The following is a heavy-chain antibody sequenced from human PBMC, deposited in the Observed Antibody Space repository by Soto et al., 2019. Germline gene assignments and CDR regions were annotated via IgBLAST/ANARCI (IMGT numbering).Heavy chain of an antibody. J-gene: IGHJ6*02. CDR1: GYTFTGYY. CDR2: INPNSGGT. CDR3: ARDSSGSPYYYYYYGMDV. V-gene: IGHV1-2*04. Sequence: ASVKVSCKASGYTFTGYYMHWVRQAPGQGLEWMGWINPNSGGTNYAQKFQGWVTMTRDTSISTAYMELSRLRSDDTAVYYCARDSSGSPYYYYYYGMDVWGQGPTVTVSS. D-gene: IGHD2-15*01.